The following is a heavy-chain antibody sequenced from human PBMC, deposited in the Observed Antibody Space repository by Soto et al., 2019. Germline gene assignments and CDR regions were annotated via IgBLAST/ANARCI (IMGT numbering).Heavy chain of an antibody. CDR2: ISYSGNT. Sequence: QVQLQESGPGLVKPSETLSLICIVSSGSITTYYWSWIRQAPGKGREWIGYISYSGNTNYKPSLEHRLTLSIYRCETLVSLTRRSVTAGETVVYYGALHQYTVVAAFDIWGQATVVPVSS. V-gene: IGHV4-59*01. CDR1: SGSITTYY. J-gene: IGHJ3*02. D-gene: IGHD2-21*01. CDR3: ALHQYTVVAAFDI.